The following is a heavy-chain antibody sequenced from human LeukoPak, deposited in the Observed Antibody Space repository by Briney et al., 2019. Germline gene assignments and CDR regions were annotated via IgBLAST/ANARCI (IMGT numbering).Heavy chain of an antibody. CDR3: ARRVDYGDYVWFDP. Sequence: SETLSLTCAVYGGSFSGYYWSWIRQPPGKGLEWIGEINHSGSTNYNPSLKSRVTISVDTSKNQFSLKLSSVTAADTAVYYCARRVDYGDYVWFDPWGQGTLVTVSS. D-gene: IGHD4-17*01. CDR2: INHSGST. V-gene: IGHV4-34*01. CDR1: GGSFSGYY. J-gene: IGHJ5*02.